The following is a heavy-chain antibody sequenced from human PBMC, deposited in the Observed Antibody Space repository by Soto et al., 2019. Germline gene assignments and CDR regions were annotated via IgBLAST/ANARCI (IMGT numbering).Heavy chain of an antibody. Sequence: TLSLTCTVSGGSISSYYWSWIRQPPGKGLEWIGYIYYSGSTNYNPSLKSRVTISVDTSKNQFSLKLSSVTAADTAVYYCARVRLVRDYYYGMDVWGQGTTVTVSS. D-gene: IGHD6-6*01. CDR2: IYYSGST. CDR1: GGSISSYY. CDR3: ARVRLVRDYYYGMDV. J-gene: IGHJ6*02. V-gene: IGHV4-59*01.